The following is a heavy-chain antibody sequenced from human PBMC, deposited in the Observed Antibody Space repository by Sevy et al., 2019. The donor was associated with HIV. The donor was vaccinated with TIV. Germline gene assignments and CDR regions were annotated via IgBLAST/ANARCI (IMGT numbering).Heavy chain of an antibody. CDR2: IVVGSGNT. J-gene: IGHJ6*02. CDR1: GFTFTSSA. Sequence: ASVKVSCKASGFTFTSSAVQWVRQARGQRLEWIGWIVVGSGNTNYVQKFQERVTITRDMSTSTAYMELSSLRSEDTAVYYCAADGAITIFRVVPYYDYYGMDVRGQGTTVTVSS. CDR3: AADGAITIFRVVPYYDYYGMDV. V-gene: IGHV1-58*01. D-gene: IGHD3-3*01.